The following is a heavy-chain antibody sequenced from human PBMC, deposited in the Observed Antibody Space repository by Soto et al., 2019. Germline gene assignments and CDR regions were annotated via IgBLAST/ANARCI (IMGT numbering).Heavy chain of an antibody. V-gene: IGHV1-46*01. D-gene: IGHD3-3*01. CDR2: INPHGGST. J-gene: IGHJ5*02. CDR3: ARSSGGNFGIIIEGSNWFDP. Sequence: QVRLVQSGAEVRRPGASVKVSCKAPGDTFTSYYLNWVRQAPGQGLEWMGVINPHGGSTKYAQKFQGRVTMPRDTSRSTVYMELRSLRSDDTAIYYCARSSGGNFGIIIEGSNWFDPWGQGTLVTVSS. CDR1: GDTFTSYY.